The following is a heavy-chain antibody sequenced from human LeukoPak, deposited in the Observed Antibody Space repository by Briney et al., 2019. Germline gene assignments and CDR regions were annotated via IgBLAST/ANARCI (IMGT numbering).Heavy chain of an antibody. Sequence: SETLSLTRTVSGGSISSYNYYWGWIRQPPGKGLEWIVSISYRGSTYYNPSLKSRVIISVDTSKNQFSLKVNSVTASDTAVYYCARLGYCSSTSCHLSWFDPWGQGTLVAVSS. CDR3: ARLGYCSSTSCHLSWFDP. D-gene: IGHD2-2*01. J-gene: IGHJ5*02. CDR1: GGSISSYNYY. CDR2: ISYRGST. V-gene: IGHV4-39*01.